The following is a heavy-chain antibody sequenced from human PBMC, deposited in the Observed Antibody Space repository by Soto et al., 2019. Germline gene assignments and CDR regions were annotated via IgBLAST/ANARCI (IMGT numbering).Heavy chain of an antibody. CDR1: GFTFSSYG. J-gene: IGHJ6*03. CDR3: ARGPLGVVQDYYMDV. D-gene: IGHD3-3*01. Sequence: GGSLRLSCAASGFTFSSYGMHWVRQAPGKGLEWVAVIWYDGSNKYYADSVKGRFTISRDNSKNTLYLQMNSLRAEDTAVYYCARGPLGVVQDYYMDVWGKGTTVTVSS. CDR2: IWYDGSNK. V-gene: IGHV3-33*01.